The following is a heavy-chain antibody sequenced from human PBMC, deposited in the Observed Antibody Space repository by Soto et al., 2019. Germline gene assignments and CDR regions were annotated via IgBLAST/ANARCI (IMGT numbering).Heavy chain of an antibody. CDR2: IWYDGSNK. J-gene: IGHJ6*03. CDR3: ARDFTGTHEDYYYYYMDV. CDR1: GFTFSSYG. V-gene: IGHV3-33*01. D-gene: IGHD1-7*01. Sequence: GGSLRLSCAASGFTFSSYGMHWVRQAPGKGLEWVAVIWYDGSNKYYAESVKGRFTISRDNSKNTLYLQMNSLRAEDTAVYYCARDFTGTHEDYYYYYMDVWGKGTTVTVSS.